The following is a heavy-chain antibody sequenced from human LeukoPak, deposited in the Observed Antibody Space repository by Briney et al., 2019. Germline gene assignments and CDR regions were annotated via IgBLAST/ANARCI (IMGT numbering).Heavy chain of an antibody. D-gene: IGHD3-3*02. CDR3: ARLYGTFLEWSPYFDY. CDR2: VSSDGST. Sequence: SGGSLRLSCEVSGITVSSNYMAWVCQSPGKGLEWVSIVSSDGSTYYADSVKGRFTISRHNSKNTLYLQMNSLRAEDTAVYYCARLYGTFLEWSPYFDYWGQGTLVTVSS. J-gene: IGHJ4*02. CDR1: GITVSSNY. V-gene: IGHV3-53*04.